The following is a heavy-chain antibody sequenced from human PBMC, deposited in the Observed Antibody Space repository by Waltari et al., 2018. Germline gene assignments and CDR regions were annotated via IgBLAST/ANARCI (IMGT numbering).Heavy chain of an antibody. Sequence: QVQLVQSGAEVKKPGASVKVSCKASGYTFTSYDINWVRQATGQGLEWMGWMNPNSGNTGYAQKFQGRVTMTRNTSISTAYMALSSLRSEDTAVYYCARVPPGYSSGWYPRGWYFDLWGRGTLVTVSS. CDR3: ARVPPGYSSGWYPRGWYFDL. D-gene: IGHD6-19*01. CDR1: GYTFTSYD. J-gene: IGHJ2*01. CDR2: MNPNSGNT. V-gene: IGHV1-8*01.